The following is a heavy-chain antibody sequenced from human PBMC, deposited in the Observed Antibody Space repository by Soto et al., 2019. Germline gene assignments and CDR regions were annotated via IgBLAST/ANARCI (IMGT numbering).Heavy chain of an antibody. Sequence: EVHLVESGGGLVKPGGSLRLSCAASGFTFRDFTMNWVRQAPGKGLEWVSSISSSGTFKYYADSLGGRFTISRDNAKNSLYLQLNSLRGEDTAIYYCARDDPYDSTGYDSWGQGTLVTV. D-gene: IGHD3-22*01. CDR1: GFTFRDFT. V-gene: IGHV3-21*01. CDR3: ARDDPYDSTGYDS. J-gene: IGHJ5*02. CDR2: ISSSGTFK.